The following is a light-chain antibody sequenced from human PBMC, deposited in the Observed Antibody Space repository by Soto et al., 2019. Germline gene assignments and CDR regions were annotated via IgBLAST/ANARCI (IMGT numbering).Light chain of an antibody. CDR1: QSVGTS. CDR2: DAS. J-gene: IGKJ5*01. Sequence: PGERATRSCRASQSVGTSLAWYQQKPGQAHRIRIYDASNRATGIPARFSGSGSGTDFTLTIRSLEPEDFAVYYCHQRSNWPITFGKGKRREIK. V-gene: IGKV3-11*01. CDR3: HQRSNWPIT.